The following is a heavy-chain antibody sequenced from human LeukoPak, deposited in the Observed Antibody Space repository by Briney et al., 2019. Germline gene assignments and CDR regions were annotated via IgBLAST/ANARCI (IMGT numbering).Heavy chain of an antibody. J-gene: IGHJ6*03. V-gene: IGHV4-38-2*02. CDR2: IYHSGST. Sequence: SETLFLTCTVSGYSISSGYYWGWIRQPRGKGLEWIGSIYHSGSTYYSPSLKSRVTISVDTSKNQFSLKLSSVTAADTAVYYCARSYCSSTSCYRELYYYYYMDVWGKGTTVTVSS. CDR3: ARSYCSSTSCYRELYYYYYMDV. D-gene: IGHD2-2*02. CDR1: GYSISSGYY.